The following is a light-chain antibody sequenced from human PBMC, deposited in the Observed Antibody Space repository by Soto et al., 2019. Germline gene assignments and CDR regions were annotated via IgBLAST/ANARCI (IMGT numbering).Light chain of an antibody. CDR1: QSVNSSY. CDR2: GAS. V-gene: IGKV3D-20*02. CDR3: HQRSNWPLT. Sequence: EIVLTQSPGTLSLSPGERATLSCRASQSVNSSYLAWYQQKPGQAPRLLIYGASSRATGIPDRFSGSGSGTDFTLTISSLEPEDFAVYYCHQRSNWPLTFGGGTKVDIK. J-gene: IGKJ4*01.